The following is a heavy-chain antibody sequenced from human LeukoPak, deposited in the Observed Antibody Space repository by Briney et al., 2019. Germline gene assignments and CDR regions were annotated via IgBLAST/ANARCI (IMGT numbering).Heavy chain of an antibody. Sequence: TSETLSLTCAVYGGSFSGYYWSWIRQPPGKGLEWIGEINHSGSTNYNPSLKSRVTISVDTSKNQFSLKLSSVTAADTAVYYCATMYYYDSSGPAPDYWGQGTLVTVSS. CDR1: GGSFSGYY. CDR3: ATMYYYDSSGPAPDY. V-gene: IGHV4-34*01. J-gene: IGHJ4*02. D-gene: IGHD3-22*01. CDR2: INHSGST.